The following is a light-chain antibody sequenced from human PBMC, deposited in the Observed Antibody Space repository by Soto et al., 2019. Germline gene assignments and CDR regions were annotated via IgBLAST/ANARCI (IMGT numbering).Light chain of an antibody. J-gene: IGKJ3*01. V-gene: IGKV1-9*01. CDR3: QQPAECT. CDR2: GTS. Sequence: DIQLTQSPSVLSASVGDRVTITCRASQGKSSFIAWYQQKPGRAPKLLMYGTSTLQNADPSRFRGSGSGTEFTLAISGLEPDDVATYYRQQPAECTFVPGTTVDIK. CDR1: QGKSSF.